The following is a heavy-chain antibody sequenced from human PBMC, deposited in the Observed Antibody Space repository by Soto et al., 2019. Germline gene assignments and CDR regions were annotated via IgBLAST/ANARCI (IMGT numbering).Heavy chain of an antibody. V-gene: IGHV4-30-4*01. Sequence: PSETLSLTCTVSGGSISSGDYYWSWIRQPPGKGLEWIGYIYYSGSTYYNPSLKSRVTISVDTSKNQFSLKLSSVTAADTAVYYCARGGQERDYYDILTGHYRYYYGMDVWGQGTTVTVSS. D-gene: IGHD3-9*01. J-gene: IGHJ6*02. CDR3: ARGGQERDYYDILTGHYRYYYGMDV. CDR1: GGSISSGDYY. CDR2: IYYSGST.